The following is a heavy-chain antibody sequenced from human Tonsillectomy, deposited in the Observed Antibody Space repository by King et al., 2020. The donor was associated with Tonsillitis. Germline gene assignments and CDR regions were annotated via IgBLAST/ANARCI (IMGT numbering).Heavy chain of an antibody. V-gene: IGHV5-51*01. CDR3: ARHGIRDYGDYRDAFDI. J-gene: IGHJ3*02. Sequence: QLVQSGAEVKKPGESLKISCKGSGYSFSSYWIGWVRQMPGRGLEWMGIIHPGDSDTRYSPSFQGQVTISADKSISTAYLQWSSLKASDPAMYYCARHGIRDYGDYRDAFDIWGQGIMVTVSS. CDR1: GYSFSSYW. D-gene: IGHD4-17*01. CDR2: IHPGDSDT.